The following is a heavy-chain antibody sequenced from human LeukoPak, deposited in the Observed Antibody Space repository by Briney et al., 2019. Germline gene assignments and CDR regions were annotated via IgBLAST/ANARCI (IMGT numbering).Heavy chain of an antibody. J-gene: IGHJ5*01. CDR1: GFTLSISG. V-gene: IGHV3-33*01. CDR2: ISYNGSNK. CDR3: ARAAGYCSGCSCYRGNSWLDS. Sequence: GGALRLSCAASGFTLSISGLHWVRQAPAKGLEWVTVISYNGSNKHYADSLKGRYTISRDNSKNTIYRAKNSLRGEDTAVYYRARAAGYCSGCSCYRGNSWLDSWAQGTLATVSS. D-gene: IGHD2-15*01.